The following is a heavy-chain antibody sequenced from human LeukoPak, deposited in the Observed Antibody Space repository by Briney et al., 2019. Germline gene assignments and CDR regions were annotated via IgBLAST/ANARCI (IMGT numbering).Heavy chain of an antibody. CDR1: GGSISPYF. CDR3: AREDLKLPHNWFDP. J-gene: IGHJ5*02. V-gene: IGHV4-4*07. CDR2: ITSAGDT. Sequence: KPSETLSLTCTVSGGSISPYFWSWIRQPAGKGLELIGRITSAGDTVYNPSLRGRVTMSLDTSKNQFSLILNSVTASDTALYYCAREDLKLPHNWFDPWGQGTLVTVSS.